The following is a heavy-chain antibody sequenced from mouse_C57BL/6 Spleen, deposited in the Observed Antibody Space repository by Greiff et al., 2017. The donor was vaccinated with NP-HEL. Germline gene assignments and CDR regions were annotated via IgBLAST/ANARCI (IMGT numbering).Heavy chain of an antibody. D-gene: IGHD1-1*01. CDR1: GYTFTSYW. J-gene: IGHJ4*01. Sequence: VQLQQPGAELVRPGSSVKLSCKASGYTFTSYWMHWVKQRPIQGLEWIGNIDPSDSETHYNQKFKDKATLTVDKSSSTAYMQLSSLTSEDSAVYYCARITTVVGGAMDYWGQGTSVTVSS. V-gene: IGHV1-52*01. CDR3: ARITTVVGGAMDY. CDR2: IDPSDSET.